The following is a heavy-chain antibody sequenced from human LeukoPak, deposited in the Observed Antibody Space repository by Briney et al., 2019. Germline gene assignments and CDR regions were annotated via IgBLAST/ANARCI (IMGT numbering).Heavy chain of an antibody. V-gene: IGHV3-33*01. CDR3: ARYHEGYCSGGSCYGGYAFDI. D-gene: IGHD2-15*01. J-gene: IGHJ3*02. CDR2: IWYDGSNK. CDR1: GFTFSSYG. Sequence: GGSLRLSCAASGFTFSSYGMHWVRQAPGKGLEWVAVIWYDGSNKYYADSVKGRFTISRDNSKNTPYLQMNSLRAEDTAVYYCARYHEGYCSGGSCYGGYAFDIWGQGTMVTVSS.